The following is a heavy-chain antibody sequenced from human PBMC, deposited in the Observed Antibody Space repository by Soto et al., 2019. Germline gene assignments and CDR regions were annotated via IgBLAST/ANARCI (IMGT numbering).Heavy chain of an antibody. CDR3: ASQGPFGAFDI. CDR2: IYHSGST. V-gene: IGHV4-30-2*01. Sequence: SETLSLTCAVSCGSISSGGYSWSWIRQPPGKGLEWIGYIYHSGSTYYNPSLKSRVTISVDRSKNQFSLKLSSVTAADTAVYYCASQGPFGAFDIWGQGTMVT. CDR1: CGSISSGGYS. D-gene: IGHD3-10*01. J-gene: IGHJ3*02.